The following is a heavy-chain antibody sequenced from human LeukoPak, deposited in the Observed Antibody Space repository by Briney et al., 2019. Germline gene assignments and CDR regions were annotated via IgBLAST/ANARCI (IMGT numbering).Heavy chain of an antibody. CDR3: ARVLGYYGSGSYIYYYYGMDV. CDR2: INPNSGGT. V-gene: IGHV1-2*02. CDR1: GYTFTDYF. Sequence: ASVKVSCKASGYTFTDYFIHWVRQAPGQGLEWMGWINPNSGGTNYAQKFQGRVTITRDTSASTAYMELSSLRSEDTAVYYCARVLGYYGSGSYIYYYYGMDVWGQGTTVTVSS. D-gene: IGHD3-10*01. J-gene: IGHJ6*02.